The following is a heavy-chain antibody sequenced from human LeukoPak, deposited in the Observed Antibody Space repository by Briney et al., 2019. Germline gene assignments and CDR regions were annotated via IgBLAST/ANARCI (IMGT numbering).Heavy chain of an antibody. V-gene: IGHV4-31*03. CDR1: GGSISSGGYY. D-gene: IGHD3-9*01. CDR2: IYYSGST. J-gene: IGHJ3*02. Sequence: SQTLSLTCTVSGGSISSGGYYWSWIRQHPGTGLEWIGYIYYSGSTYYNPSLKSRVTISVDTSKNQFSLKLSSVTAADTAVYYCARDQVSYDILTGYPDAFDIWGQGTMVTVSS. CDR3: ARDQVSYDILTGYPDAFDI.